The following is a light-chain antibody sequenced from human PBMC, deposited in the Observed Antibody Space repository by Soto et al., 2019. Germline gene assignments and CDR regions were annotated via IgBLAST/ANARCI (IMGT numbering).Light chain of an antibody. Sequence: QSALAQPASVSGSPGQSITISCTGTSGFVGSFSLVSWYQQHPGKAPKDMISEGHRRPSGVPDRFSGSTSVNSASLTISGLQSDDDADYYCCLYIGATTYVFGTGTKLTVL. CDR2: EGH. V-gene: IGLV2-23*01. J-gene: IGLJ1*01. CDR1: SGFVGSFSL. CDR3: CLYIGATTYV.